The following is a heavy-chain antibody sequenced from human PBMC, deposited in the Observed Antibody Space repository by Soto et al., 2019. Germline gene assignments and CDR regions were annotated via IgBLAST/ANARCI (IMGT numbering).Heavy chain of an antibody. CDR3: GRLEGLATISYYFDF. V-gene: IGHV4-39*01. D-gene: IGHD3-9*01. CDR1: GDSINSDKYY. Sequence: LSLTCSVSGDSINSDKYYWGWIRQPPGKGLEWIGSIYFRGNTYYNPSLQTRVTISLDESKSQFSLKLNSVTAADSAVYFCGRLEGLATISYYFDFRGQGALVTVS. CDR2: IYFRGNT. J-gene: IGHJ4*02.